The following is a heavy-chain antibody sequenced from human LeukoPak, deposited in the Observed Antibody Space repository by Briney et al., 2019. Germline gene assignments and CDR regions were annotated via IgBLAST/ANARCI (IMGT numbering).Heavy chain of an antibody. D-gene: IGHD3-22*01. CDR2: INHSGST. J-gene: IGHJ6*03. V-gene: IGHV4-34*01. CDR3: ARARNYYDSSGYYRYYYYYYMDV. Sequence: SETLSLTCAVYGGSFSGYYWSWIRQPPGKGLEWIGEINHSGSTNYHPSLKSRVTISVDTSKNQFSLQLSSVTAADTAVYYCARARNYYDSSGYYRYYYYYYMDVWGKGTMVTVSS. CDR1: GGSFSGYY.